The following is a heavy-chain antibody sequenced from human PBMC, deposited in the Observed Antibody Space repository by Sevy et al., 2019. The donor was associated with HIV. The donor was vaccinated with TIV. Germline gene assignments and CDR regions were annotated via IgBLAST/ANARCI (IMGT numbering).Heavy chain of an antibody. Sequence: GGSLRLSCVASGFTFTDHYMDWVRQAPGKGLEWIGRSRNRVNSYSTEYAASVKGRFTISRDASGSSLYLQMNSLKTEDTAVYYCIRGLNGNDEPNGDYWGQGTLVTVSS. CDR3: IRGLNGNDEPNGDY. V-gene: IGHV3-72*01. CDR2: SRNRVNSYST. J-gene: IGHJ4*02. CDR1: GFTFTDHY. D-gene: IGHD1-1*01.